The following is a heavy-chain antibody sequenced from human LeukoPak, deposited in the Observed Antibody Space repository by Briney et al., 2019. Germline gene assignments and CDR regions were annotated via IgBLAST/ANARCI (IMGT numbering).Heavy chain of an antibody. J-gene: IGHJ4*02. CDR2: IYYSGST. CDR3: GKCSGGSLVNY. D-gene: IGHD2-15*01. Sequence: SETLSLTCTVSGGSISSSSYYWGWIRQPPGKGLEWIGSIYYSGSTYYNPSLKSRVTISVDTSKNQFSLKLSSVTAADTAVYYCGKCSGGSLVNYWGQGTLVTVSS. CDR1: GGSISSSSYY. V-gene: IGHV4-39*07.